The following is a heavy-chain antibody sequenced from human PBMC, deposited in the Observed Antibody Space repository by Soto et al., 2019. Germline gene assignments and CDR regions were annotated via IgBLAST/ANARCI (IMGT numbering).Heavy chain of an antibody. Sequence: SETLSLTCTVSGGSISSYYWSWIRQPPGKGLEWIGYIYYSGSTNYNPSLKSRVTISVDTSKNQFSLKLSSVTAADTAVYYCARARMEAARAVEYYYYYYMDVWGKGTTVTVSS. V-gene: IGHV4-59*01. CDR3: ARARMEAARAVEYYYYYYMDV. CDR1: GGSISSYY. D-gene: IGHD6-6*01. CDR2: IYYSGST. J-gene: IGHJ6*03.